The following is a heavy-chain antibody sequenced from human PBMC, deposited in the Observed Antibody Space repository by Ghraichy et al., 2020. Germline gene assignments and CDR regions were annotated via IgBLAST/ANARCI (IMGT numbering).Heavy chain of an antibody. D-gene: IGHD3-22*01. CDR2: ISYDGSNK. CDR3: ARDHHYDSSGYFY. V-gene: IGHV3-30-3*01. Sequence: GGSLRLSCAASGFTFSSYAMHWVRQAPGKGLEWVAVISYDGSNKYYADSVKGRFTISRDNSKNTLYLQMNSLRAEDTAVYYCARDHHYDSSGYFYWGQGTLVTVSS. J-gene: IGHJ4*02. CDR1: GFTFSSYA.